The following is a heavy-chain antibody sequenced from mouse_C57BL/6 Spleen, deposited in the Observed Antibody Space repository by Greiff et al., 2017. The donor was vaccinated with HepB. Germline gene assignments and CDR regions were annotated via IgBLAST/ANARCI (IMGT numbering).Heavy chain of an antibody. D-gene: IGHD2-13*01. J-gene: IGHJ3*01. V-gene: IGHV1-54*01. CDR1: GYAFTNYL. CDR2: INPGSGGT. Sequence: QVQLQQSGAELVRPGTSVKVSCKASGYAFTNYLIEWVKQRPGQGLEWIGVINPGSGGTNYNEKFKGKATLTADKSSSTAYMQRSSLTSEDSAVYVCARDGDNLFAYWGQGTLVTVSA. CDR3: ARDGDNLFAY.